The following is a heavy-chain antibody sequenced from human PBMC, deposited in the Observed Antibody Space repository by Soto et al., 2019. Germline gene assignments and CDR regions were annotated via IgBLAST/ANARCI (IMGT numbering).Heavy chain of an antibody. J-gene: IGHJ4*02. Sequence: GGSLRLSCAASGFTFSRHGMHRVRQAPGKGLEWVAVISYDGGNEFYADSVKGRFTMSRDNSKNIVFLEMNSLRPEDTAVYYCASKFVVVVAATVDYWGQGTLVTVSS. V-gene: IGHV3-30*03. D-gene: IGHD2-15*01. CDR3: ASKFVVVVAATVDY. CDR2: ISYDGGNE. CDR1: GFTFSRHG.